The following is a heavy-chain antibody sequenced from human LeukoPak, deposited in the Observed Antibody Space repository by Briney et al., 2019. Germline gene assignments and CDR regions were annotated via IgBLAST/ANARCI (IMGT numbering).Heavy chain of an antibody. V-gene: IGHV3-23*01. D-gene: IGHD1-26*01. J-gene: IGHJ3*02. CDR2: ISGSGGST. CDR1: GFTFSSYA. Sequence: GGSLRLSCAASGFTFSSYAMSWVRQAPGKRLEWVSAISGSGGSTYYADSVKGRFTISRDNSKNTLYLQMNSLRAEDTAVYYCAKGIVGADYEDAFDIWGQGTMVTVSS. CDR3: AKGIVGADYEDAFDI.